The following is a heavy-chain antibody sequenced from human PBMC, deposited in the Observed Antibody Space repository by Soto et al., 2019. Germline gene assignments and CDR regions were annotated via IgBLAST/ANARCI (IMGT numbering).Heavy chain of an antibody. CDR1: GYSFTNFW. D-gene: IGHD6-13*01. CDR3: ARHSSAEPGLHFFQH. V-gene: IGHV5-51*01. CDR2: IYPGDSDT. Sequence: GESLKISCKASGYSFTNFWVAWVRQVPGKGLQWVGLIYPGDSDTRYSPSFQVQVTIAADKSIQTTYLLWSSLKASDTGLYFCARHSSAEPGLHFFQHSGQGTPLTVSS. J-gene: IGHJ1*01.